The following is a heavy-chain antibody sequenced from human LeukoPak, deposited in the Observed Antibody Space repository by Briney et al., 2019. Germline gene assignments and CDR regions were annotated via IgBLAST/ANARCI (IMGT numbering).Heavy chain of an antibody. CDR1: GFTVSSNY. CDR3: ARVLDGGNSYYFDY. V-gene: IGHV4-59*02. Sequence: PGGSLRLPCAASGFTVSSNYMSWVRQAPGKGLEWIGYIYYSGSTNYNPSLKSRVTISVDASKNQFSLKLSSVTAADTAVYYCARVLDGGNSYYFDYWGQGTLVTVSS. CDR2: IYYSGST. J-gene: IGHJ4*02. D-gene: IGHD4-23*01.